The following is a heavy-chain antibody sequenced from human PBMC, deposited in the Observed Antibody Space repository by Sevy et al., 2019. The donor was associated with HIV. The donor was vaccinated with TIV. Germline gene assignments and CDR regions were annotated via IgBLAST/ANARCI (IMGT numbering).Heavy chain of an antibody. J-gene: IGHJ4*02. CDR3: ARLAVAGTALDY. D-gene: IGHD6-19*01. V-gene: IGHV1-24*01. Sequence: ASVKVSCKVSGYSVIEFSMHWVRQAPGKGLEWMGTFDPEDDETIYAQKIQGRVTMTEDTSTDTAYMELSSLRSEDTAVYYCARLAVAGTALDYWGQGTLVTVSS. CDR1: GYSVIEFS. CDR2: FDPEDDET.